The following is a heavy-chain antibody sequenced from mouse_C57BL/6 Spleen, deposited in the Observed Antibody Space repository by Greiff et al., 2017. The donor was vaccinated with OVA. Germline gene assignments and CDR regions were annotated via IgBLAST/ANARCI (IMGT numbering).Heavy chain of an antibody. V-gene: IGHV7-3*01. Sequence: EVKVVESGGGLVQPGGSLSLSCAASGFTFTDYYMSWVRQPPGKALEWLGFIRNKANGYTTEYSASVKGRFTISRDNSQSILYLQMNALRAEDSATYYCARLGSNYGGAMDYWGQGTSVTVSS. CDR2: IRNKANGYTT. CDR3: ARLGSNYGGAMDY. J-gene: IGHJ4*01. CDR1: GFTFTDYY. D-gene: IGHD2-5*01.